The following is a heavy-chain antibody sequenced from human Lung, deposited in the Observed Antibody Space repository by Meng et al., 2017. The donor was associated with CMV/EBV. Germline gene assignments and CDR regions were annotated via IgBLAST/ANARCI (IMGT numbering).Heavy chain of an antibody. CDR1: GSTSSSYT. CDR3: VKDGAGYGMDV. D-gene: IGHD6-13*01. J-gene: IGHJ6*02. CDR2: ISSSTSYI. Sequence: GRSLRLXXVASGSTSSSYTINWVRQAPGKGLEWVASISSSTSYIFYADSVKGRFTISRQNSRQNSKNALYLQMNSLRLDDTGVYYCVKDGAGYGMDVWGQGTTVTVSS. V-gene: IGHV3-21*01.